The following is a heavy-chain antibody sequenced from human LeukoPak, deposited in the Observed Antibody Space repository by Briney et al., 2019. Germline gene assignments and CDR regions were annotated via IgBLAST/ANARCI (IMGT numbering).Heavy chain of an antibody. V-gene: IGHV3-43D*04. D-gene: IGHD2-15*01. CDR2: ISWDGGST. J-gene: IGHJ6*03. Sequence: GGSLRLSCAASGFTFDDYAMHWVRQAPGKGLEWVSLISWDGGSTYYTDSVKGRFTISRDNSKNSLYLQMNSLRAEYTALYYCAKVRGYCSGGSCYSGFGYMDVWGKGTTVTVSS. CDR3: AKVRGYCSGGSCYSGFGYMDV. CDR1: GFTFDDYA.